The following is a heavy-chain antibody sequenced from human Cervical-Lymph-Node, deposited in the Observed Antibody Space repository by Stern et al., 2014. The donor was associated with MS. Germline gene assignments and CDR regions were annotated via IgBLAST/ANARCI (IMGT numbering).Heavy chain of an antibody. Sequence: VQLVESGGGVVQPGRSLRLSCSPSGFAFSTYGMHWVRQAPGKGLEWVELISFDGAKTYYADSVKGRFTISRDNPKNTLYLQMKSLRGEDTAVYYCARGSDWYPLDYWGQGTLVTVSS. D-gene: IGHD6-19*01. V-gene: IGHV3-30*03. CDR2: ISFDGAKT. CDR1: GFAFSTYG. CDR3: ARGSDWYPLDY. J-gene: IGHJ4*02.